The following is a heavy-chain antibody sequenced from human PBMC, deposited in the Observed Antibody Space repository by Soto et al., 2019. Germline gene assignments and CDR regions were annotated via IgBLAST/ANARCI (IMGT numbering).Heavy chain of an antibody. V-gene: IGHV4-34*01. CDR1: GGSFSGYY. CDR3: AREGVTMVRGVIRPQGNWFDP. D-gene: IGHD3-10*01. Sequence: PSETLSLTCAVYGGSFSGYYWSWIRQPPGKGLEWIGEINHSGSTNYNPSLKSRVTISVDTSKNQSSLKLSSVTAADTAVYYCAREGVTMVRGVIRPQGNWFDPWGQGTLVTVSS. J-gene: IGHJ5*02. CDR2: INHSGST.